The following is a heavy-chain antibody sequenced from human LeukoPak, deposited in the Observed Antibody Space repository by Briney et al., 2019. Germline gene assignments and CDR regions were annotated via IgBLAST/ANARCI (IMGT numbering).Heavy chain of an antibody. CDR1: GGSISTYY. J-gene: IGHJ4*02. D-gene: IGHD5-12*01. Sequence: SETLSLTCTVSGGSISTYYWNWIRQPPGKGLEWIGYISYSGSTNYNPSLKSRVTTSVDTSKNQFSLKLSSVTAADTAVYYCGRSWGATIPPGYWGQGTLVTVSS. CDR2: ISYSGST. V-gene: IGHV4-59*01. CDR3: GRSWGATIPPGY.